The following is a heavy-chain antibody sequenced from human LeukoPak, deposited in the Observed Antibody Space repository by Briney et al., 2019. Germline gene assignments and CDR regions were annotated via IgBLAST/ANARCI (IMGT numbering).Heavy chain of an antibody. CDR3: ARGAYSNYVFLGYFDY. J-gene: IGHJ4*02. CDR2: IEQDGSEK. Sequence: PGGTLRLSCAASGFIFSSHGMNWVRQAPGKGLEWVANIEQDGSEKYYVDSVKGRFTISRDNAKNSLYLQMNTLRAEDTAVYYCARGAYSNYVFLGYFDYWGQGTLVTVSS. D-gene: IGHD4-11*01. CDR1: GFIFSSHG. V-gene: IGHV3-7*01.